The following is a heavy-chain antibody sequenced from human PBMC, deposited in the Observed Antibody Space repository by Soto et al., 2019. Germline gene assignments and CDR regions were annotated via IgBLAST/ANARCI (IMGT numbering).Heavy chain of an antibody. V-gene: IGHV4-28*01. CDR3: ARREIQGPIDY. CDR1: GYPIRSITR. J-gene: IGHJ4*02. D-gene: IGHD1-26*01. Sequence: SGILALTCASIGYPIRSITRGGAIRDAPGKGLEWIGYIYYSGTTYYNPSLKSRVTMSVDTSKNQFSLKLTSVTAVDTAVYYCARREIQGPIDYWGQGTLVTVSS. CDR2: IYYSGTT.